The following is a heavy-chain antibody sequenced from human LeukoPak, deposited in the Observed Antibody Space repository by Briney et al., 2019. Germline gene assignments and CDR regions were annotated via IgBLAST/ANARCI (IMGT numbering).Heavy chain of an antibody. CDR3: ARFVGACSGGSCYSDS. D-gene: IGHD2-15*01. CDR1: GYSFTSYW. Sequence: GESLKISCKGPGYSFTSYWIGWVRQMPGKGLEWMGIIYPGDSDTRYSPSFQGQVTISADKSISTAYLQWNSLKASDTAMYYCARFVGACSGGSCYSDSWGQGTLVTVSS. CDR2: IYPGDSDT. V-gene: IGHV5-51*01. J-gene: IGHJ4*02.